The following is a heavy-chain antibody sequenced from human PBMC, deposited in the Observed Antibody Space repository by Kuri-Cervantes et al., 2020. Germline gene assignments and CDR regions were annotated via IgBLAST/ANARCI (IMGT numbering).Heavy chain of an antibody. CDR2: ISGSGGST. D-gene: IGHD2-2*01. V-gene: IGHV3-23*01. CDR3: AKGRSSTYSYNYFDY. J-gene: IGHJ4*02. Sequence: GGSLRLSCVASGFTFSSYAMSWVRQAPGKGLEWVSAISGSGGSTYYADSVKDRFTIFRDNSKNTLYLVMNSLRAEDTALYYCAKGRSSTYSYNYFDYWGQGTLVTVSS. CDR1: GFTFSSYA.